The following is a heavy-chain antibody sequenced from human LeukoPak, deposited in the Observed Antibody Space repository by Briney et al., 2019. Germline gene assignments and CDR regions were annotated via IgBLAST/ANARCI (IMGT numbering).Heavy chain of an antibody. Sequence: SETLSLTCTVSGGSISSYYWSWIRQPAGKGLVWIGRIYTSGSTNYNPSLKSRVTMSVDTSKNQFSLKLSSVTAADTAVYYCARRLVRGYFDYWGQGTLVTVSS. CDR2: IYTSGST. CDR1: GGSISSYY. V-gene: IGHV4-4*07. CDR3: ARRLVRGYFDY. J-gene: IGHJ4*02. D-gene: IGHD6-19*01.